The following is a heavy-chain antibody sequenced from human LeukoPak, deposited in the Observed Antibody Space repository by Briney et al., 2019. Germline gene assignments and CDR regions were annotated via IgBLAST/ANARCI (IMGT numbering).Heavy chain of an antibody. Sequence: ASVKVSCKASGYTFTSYDINWVRQATGQGLEWMGWMNPNSGNTGYAQKFQGRVTMTRNTSISTAYMELSSLRSEYTAVYYCARGADYDILTGYFYYYYMDVWGKGTTVTVSS. V-gene: IGHV1-8*01. D-gene: IGHD3-9*01. CDR2: MNPNSGNT. CDR1: GYTFTSYD. CDR3: ARGADYDILTGYFYYYYMDV. J-gene: IGHJ6*03.